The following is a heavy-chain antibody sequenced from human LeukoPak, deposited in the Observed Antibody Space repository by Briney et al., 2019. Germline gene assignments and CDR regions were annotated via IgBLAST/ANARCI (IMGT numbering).Heavy chain of an antibody. V-gene: IGHV3-53*01. Sequence: GSLRLSCAASGFTVSSNYMSWVRQAPGKGPEWVSVIYSDGSTYYADSAKGRFTISRDTSKNTLYLQMNSLRTEDTAVYYCARDLAAGGTYPHYWGQGTLVSVSS. CDR2: IYSDGST. CDR1: GFTVSSNY. J-gene: IGHJ4*02. D-gene: IGHD6-13*01. CDR3: ARDLAAGGTYPHY.